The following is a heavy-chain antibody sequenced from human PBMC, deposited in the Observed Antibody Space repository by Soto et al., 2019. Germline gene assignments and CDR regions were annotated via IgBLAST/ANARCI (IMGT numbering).Heavy chain of an antibody. Sequence: XXPLSGRSAVLRGPSISINWWSWVRQPPGKGLEWTRXIHHRXSINYSKSLSXXLTLSVDXXKNPFSLNLSSVPAADTAVSYCARVTESEAFDIWGQGTMVT. CDR2: IHHRXSI. CDR1: RGPSISINW. J-gene: IGHJ3*02. V-gene: IGHV4-4*02. CDR3: ARVTESEAFDI.